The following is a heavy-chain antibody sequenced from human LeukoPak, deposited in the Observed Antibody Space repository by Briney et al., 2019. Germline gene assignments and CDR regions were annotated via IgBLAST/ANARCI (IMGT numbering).Heavy chain of an antibody. CDR1: GFTVSSNY. D-gene: IGHD4-17*01. J-gene: IGHJ5*02. Sequence: GGSLRLSCAASGFTVSSNYMSWVRQAPGKGLEWVSVIYSGGSTYYADSVKGRFTISRDNSKNTLYLQMNSLRAEDTAVYYCARDRTVTTIGGIFDWFDPWGRGTLVTVSS. CDR3: ARDRTVTTIGGIFDWFDP. CDR2: IYSGGST. V-gene: IGHV3-66*01.